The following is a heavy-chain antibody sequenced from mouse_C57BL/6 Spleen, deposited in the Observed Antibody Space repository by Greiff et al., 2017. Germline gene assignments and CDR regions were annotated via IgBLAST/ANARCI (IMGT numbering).Heavy chain of an antibody. Sequence: QVQLQQPGAELVMPGASVKLSCKASGYTFTSYWMHWVKQRPGQGLEWIGEIDPSDSYTNYNQKFKGKSTLTVDKSSSTAYMQLSSLTSEDSAVYYCARIGLITTVVGHWYFVVWGTGTTVTVSS. CDR1: GYTFTSYW. D-gene: IGHD1-1*01. CDR3: ARIGLITTVVGHWYFVV. V-gene: IGHV1-69*01. J-gene: IGHJ1*03. CDR2: IDPSDSYT.